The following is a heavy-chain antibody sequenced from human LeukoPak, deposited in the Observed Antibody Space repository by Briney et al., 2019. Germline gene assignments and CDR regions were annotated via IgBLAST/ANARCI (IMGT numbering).Heavy chain of an antibody. CDR1: GGSFSGYY. D-gene: IGHD3-3*01. CDR2: INHSGST. CDR3: ASSIMIFGVVIIQSRALDI. V-gene: IGHV4-34*01. Sequence: PSETLSLTCAVYGGSFSGYYWSWIRQPPGKGLEWIGEINHSGSTNYNPSLKSRVTISVDTSKNQFSLKLSSVTAADTAVYYCASSIMIFGVVIIQSRALDIWGQGTMVTVSS. J-gene: IGHJ3*02.